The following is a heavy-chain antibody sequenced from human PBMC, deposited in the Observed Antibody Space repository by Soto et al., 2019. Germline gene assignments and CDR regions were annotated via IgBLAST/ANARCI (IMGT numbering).Heavy chain of an antibody. J-gene: IGHJ5*02. Sequence: QVQLQQWGAGLLKPSETLSLTCAVYGGSFSGYYWSWIRQPQGKGLELIGEINHRGSTNYNPSLKRRVTISVDSSKKQLSLQLSSVTAADTAVYYCARGSCEVLRHFDWLPCGCNWFDPWGQGTLVSLSS. CDR3: ARGSCEVLRHFDWLPCGCNWFDP. V-gene: IGHV4-34*01. CDR2: INHRGST. D-gene: IGHD3-9*01. CDR1: GGSFSGYY.